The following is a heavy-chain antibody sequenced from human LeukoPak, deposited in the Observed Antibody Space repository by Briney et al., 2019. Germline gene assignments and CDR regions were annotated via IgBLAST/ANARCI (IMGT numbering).Heavy chain of an antibody. CDR1: GGSISSYY. D-gene: IGHD6-13*01. J-gene: IGHJ5*02. Sequence: SETLSLTCTVSGGSISSYYWSWLRQPPGKGLEWIGYIYYSGSTNYNPSLKSRVTISVDTSKNQFSLRLSSVTAADTAVYYCARGPTYSSSWYTPDRADWDNWFDPWGQGTLVTVSS. CDR3: ARGPTYSSSWYTPDRADWDNWFDP. V-gene: IGHV4-59*01. CDR2: IYYSGST.